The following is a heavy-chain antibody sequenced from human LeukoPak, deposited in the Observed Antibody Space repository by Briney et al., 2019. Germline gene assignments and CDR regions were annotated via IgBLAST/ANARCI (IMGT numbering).Heavy chain of an antibody. Sequence: GASVKVSCKASGGTFSGYAISWVRQAPGQGLEWMGRIIPILGIANYAQKFQGRVTITADKSTSTAYMELSSLRSEDTAVYYCARGTGAAGLIDYWGQGTLVTVSS. V-gene: IGHV1-69*04. J-gene: IGHJ4*02. D-gene: IGHD1-1*01. CDR1: GGTFSGYA. CDR2: IIPILGIA. CDR3: ARGTGAAGLIDY.